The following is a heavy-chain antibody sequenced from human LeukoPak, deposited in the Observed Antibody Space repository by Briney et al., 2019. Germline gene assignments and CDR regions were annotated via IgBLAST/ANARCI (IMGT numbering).Heavy chain of an antibody. Sequence: GGSLRLSCAPSGFSFSSYTVNWVRQAPGKGLEWVSASSGGRTYYADSVQGRFTISRDYSHNTLFLQMNSLRVDDTAVYYCAKFPEPGGFLSRTPKGHYDMDVWGQGTTVIVSS. CDR3: AKFPEPGGFLSRTPKGHYDMDV. D-gene: IGHD3-3*01. CDR2: SSGGRT. V-gene: IGHV3-23*01. CDR1: GFSFSSYT. J-gene: IGHJ6*02.